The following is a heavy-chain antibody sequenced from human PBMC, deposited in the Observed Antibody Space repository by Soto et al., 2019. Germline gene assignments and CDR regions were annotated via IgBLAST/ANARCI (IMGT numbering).Heavy chain of an antibody. CDR3: ARVSVGYYDSSGEDAFDI. CDR2: ISAYNGNT. D-gene: IGHD3-22*01. Sequence: ASVKVSCKATGYTFTSYGISWVRQAPGQGLEWMGWISAYNGNTNYAQKLQGRVTMTTDTSTSTAYMELRSLRSDDTAVYYCARVSVGYYDSSGEDAFDIWGQGTMVTVSS. CDR1: GYTFTSYG. J-gene: IGHJ3*02. V-gene: IGHV1-18*04.